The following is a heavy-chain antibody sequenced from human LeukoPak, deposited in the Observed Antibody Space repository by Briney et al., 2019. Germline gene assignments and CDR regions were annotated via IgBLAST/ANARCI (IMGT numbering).Heavy chain of an antibody. V-gene: IGHV3-48*04. Sequence: PGGSLRLSCAASGFTFSSYSMNWVRQAPGKGLEWVSYISSSSGSTIYYADSVKGRFTISRDNAKNSLYLQMNSLRAEDTAVYYCAREGPIAARGSYYYYYYMDVWGKGTTVTVSS. CDR1: GFTFSSYS. J-gene: IGHJ6*03. CDR3: AREGPIAARGSYYYYYYMDV. CDR2: ISSSSGSTI. D-gene: IGHD6-6*01.